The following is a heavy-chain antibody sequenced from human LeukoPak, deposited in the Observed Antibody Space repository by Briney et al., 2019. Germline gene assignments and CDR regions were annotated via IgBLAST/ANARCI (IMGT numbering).Heavy chain of an antibody. CDR1: RFTFSSYD. V-gene: IGHV3-13*04. CDR3: ARGSYWAFDY. J-gene: IGHJ4*02. D-gene: IGHD3-10*01. Sequence: GGSLRLSCAASRFTFSSYDMHWVRQVTGKGLEWVSTIGTAGDTYYAGSVKGRFSISRENAKTSLYLQMNSLRAGDTAVYYCARGSYWAFDYWGQGTLVTVSS. CDR2: IGTAGDT.